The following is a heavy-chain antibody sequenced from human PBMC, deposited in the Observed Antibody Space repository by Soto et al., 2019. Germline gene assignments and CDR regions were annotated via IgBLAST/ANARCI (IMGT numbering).Heavy chain of an antibody. V-gene: IGHV1-46*01. CDR3: ASVSFGEPTPKLDYYDYGMDV. J-gene: IGHJ6*02. CDR1: GDTFTSYY. CDR2: INPSGGST. D-gene: IGHD3-10*01. Sequence: ASVKVSCKASGDTFTSYYMHWVRQAPGQGLEWMGIINPSGGSTSYAQKFQGRVTMTRDTSTSTVYMELSSLRSEDTAVYYCASVSFGEPTPKLDYYDYGMDVWGQGTRVTVSS.